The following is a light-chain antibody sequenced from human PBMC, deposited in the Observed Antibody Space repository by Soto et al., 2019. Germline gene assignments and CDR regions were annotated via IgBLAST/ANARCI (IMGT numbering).Light chain of an antibody. CDR1: QNISRW. V-gene: IGKV1-5*03. J-gene: IGKJ1*01. CDR2: KAS. CDR3: QHYNSYSEA. Sequence: DIQMTQSPSTMSGSVGDRVTITCRPSQNISRWLAWYQQKPGKAPKLLIYKASTLKSGAPSRFSGSGSGTEFTLTISSLQPDDFATYYCQHYNSYSEAFGQGTKVDIK.